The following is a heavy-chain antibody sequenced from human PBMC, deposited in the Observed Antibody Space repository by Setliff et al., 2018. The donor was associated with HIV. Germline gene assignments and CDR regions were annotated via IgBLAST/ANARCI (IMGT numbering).Heavy chain of an antibody. D-gene: IGHD1-20*01. CDR1: GFTFSNYW. CDR2: IKQDGSEK. J-gene: IGHJ4*02. Sequence: GESLKISCAASGFTFSNYWMSWVRQAPGKGLEWVANIKQDGSEKYYVDSVKGRFTISRDNAKKSLYLQMNSLRAEDTALYYCARDYSRYTWNYFDYWGQGTLVTVS. V-gene: IGHV3-7*03. CDR3: ARDYSRYTWNYFDY.